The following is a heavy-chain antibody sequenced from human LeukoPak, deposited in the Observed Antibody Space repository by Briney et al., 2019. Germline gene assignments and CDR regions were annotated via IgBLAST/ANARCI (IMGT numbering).Heavy chain of an antibody. Sequence: SETLSLTCTVSGGSISSGSYYWSWIRQPAGKGLEWIGRIYTSGSTNYNPSLKSRVTISVDTSKNQFSLKLSPVTAADTAVYYCARATWELLGERFDYWGQGTLVTVSS. J-gene: IGHJ4*02. CDR3: ARATWELLGERFDY. D-gene: IGHD1-26*01. V-gene: IGHV4-61*02. CDR1: GGSISSGSYY. CDR2: IYTSGST.